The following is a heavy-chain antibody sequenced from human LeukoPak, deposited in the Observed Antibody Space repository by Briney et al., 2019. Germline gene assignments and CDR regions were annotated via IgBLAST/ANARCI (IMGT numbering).Heavy chain of an antibody. CDR3: ARVDYTNWYSFDY. CDR2: ISSSSRSSTI. Sequence: GGSLRLSCAASGFTFSSYSMNWVRQAPGKELEWVSYISSSSRSSTIYYADSVKGRFTISRDNAKNSLYLQMNSLRAEDTAVYYCARVDYTNWYSFDYWGQGTLVTVSS. J-gene: IGHJ4*02. V-gene: IGHV3-48*01. D-gene: IGHD1-1*01. CDR1: GFTFSSYS.